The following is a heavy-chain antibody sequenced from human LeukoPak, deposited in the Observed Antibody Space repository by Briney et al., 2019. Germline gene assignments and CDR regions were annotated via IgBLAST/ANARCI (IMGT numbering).Heavy chain of an antibody. V-gene: IGHV4-59*11. J-gene: IGHJ4*02. CDR3: ASRPADTTWYGVFDY. CDR2: IFNTRNT. D-gene: IGHD3-10*01. Sequence: SETLSLTCSVSGGSINSHYWSWIRQPPGKRLEWIGYIFNTRNTNYNPPLASRVTMSVDTSRAQFFLRLSPVTAADTAIYYCASRPADTTWYGVFDYWSQGTLVTVSS. CDR1: GGSINSHY.